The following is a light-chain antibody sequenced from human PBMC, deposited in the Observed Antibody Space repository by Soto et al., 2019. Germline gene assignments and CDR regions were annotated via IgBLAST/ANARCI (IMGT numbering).Light chain of an antibody. CDR3: SSHTSSTTLI. Sequence: QSVLTQPASVSGSPGQSITISCTGTSSDVGGYNYVSWYQQHPGKAPKLMIYDVNNRPSGVSNRFSGSKSGHTASLTISGLQAEDEADHYCSSHTSSTTLIFGGGTKLTVL. CDR2: DVN. J-gene: IGLJ2*01. CDR1: SSDVGGYNY. V-gene: IGLV2-14*01.